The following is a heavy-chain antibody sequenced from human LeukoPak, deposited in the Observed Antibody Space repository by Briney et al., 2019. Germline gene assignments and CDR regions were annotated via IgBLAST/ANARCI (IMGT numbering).Heavy chain of an antibody. J-gene: IGHJ4*01. CDR1: GFTFNSYA. CDR2: ISYDGSNK. D-gene: IGHD1-26*01. CDR3: ARAQWERPDY. V-gene: IGHV3-30*01. Sequence: GSSLRLSCAASGFTFNSYAMHWVRQATGKGLGWVADISYDGSNKYYADSVKGRFTISRDNSKNTLYLQMNSLRAEDTAVYYCARAQWERPDYWGHGTLVTVSS.